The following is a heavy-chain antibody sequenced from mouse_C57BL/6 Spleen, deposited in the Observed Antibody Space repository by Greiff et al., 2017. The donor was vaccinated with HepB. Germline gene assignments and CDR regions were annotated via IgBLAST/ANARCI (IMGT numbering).Heavy chain of an antibody. V-gene: IGHV1-26*01. CDR2: INPNNGGT. J-gene: IGHJ1*03. CDR1: GYTFTDYY. D-gene: IGHD2-4*01. Sequence: EVQLQQSGPELVKPGASVKISCKASGYTFTDYYMNWVKQSHGKSLEWIGDINPNNGGTSYNQKFKGKATLTVDKSSSTAYMELRSLTSEDSAVYYCARGDYEWYFDVWGTGTTVTVSS. CDR3: ARGDYEWYFDV.